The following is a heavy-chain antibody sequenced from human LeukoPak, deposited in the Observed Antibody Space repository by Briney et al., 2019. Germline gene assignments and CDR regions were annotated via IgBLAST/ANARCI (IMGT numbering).Heavy chain of an antibody. CDR2: INHSGST. D-gene: IGHD3-16*02. CDR1: GGSFSGYY. Sequence: PSETLSLTCAVYGGSFSGYYWSWIRQPPGKGLEWIGEINHSGSTNYNPSLKSRVTMSVDTSKNQFSLKLSSVTAADTAVYYCARGAYDYVWGSYRYPYYFDYWGQGTLVTVSS. J-gene: IGHJ4*02. CDR3: ARGAYDYVWGSYRYPYYFDY. V-gene: IGHV4-34*01.